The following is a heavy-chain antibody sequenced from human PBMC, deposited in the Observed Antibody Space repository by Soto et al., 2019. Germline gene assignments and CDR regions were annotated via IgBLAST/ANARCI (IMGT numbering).Heavy chain of an antibody. V-gene: IGHV1-69*08. J-gene: IGHJ4*02. CDR1: GGTFSSYT. D-gene: IGHD1-26*01. Sequence: QVQLVQSGAEVKKPGSSVKVSCKASGGTFSSYTISWVRQAPGQGLAWMGRIIPILGIANYAQKFQGRVTITADKSTSTAYMELSSLRSEDTAVYYCARDGRWDHPLDYWGQGTLVTVSS. CDR3: ARDGRWDHPLDY. CDR2: IIPILGIA.